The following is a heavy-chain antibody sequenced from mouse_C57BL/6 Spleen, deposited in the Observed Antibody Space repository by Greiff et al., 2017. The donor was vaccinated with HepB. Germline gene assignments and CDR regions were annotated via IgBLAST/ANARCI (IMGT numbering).Heavy chain of an antibody. CDR2: IYPRSGNT. CDR1: GYTFTSYG. V-gene: IGHV1-81*01. D-gene: IGHD2-2*01. CDR3: GDCGYDDGMYYFDY. J-gene: IGHJ2*01. Sequence: VQLQQSGAELARPGASVKLSCKASGYTFTSYGISWVKQRTGQGLEWIGEIYPRSGNTYYNEKFKGKATLTADKSSSTAYMELRSLTSEDSAVYFCGDCGYDDGMYYFDYWGQGTTLTVSS.